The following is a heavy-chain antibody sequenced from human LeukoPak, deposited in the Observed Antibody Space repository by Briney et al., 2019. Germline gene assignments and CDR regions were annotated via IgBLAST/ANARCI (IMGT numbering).Heavy chain of an antibody. D-gene: IGHD3-3*01. Sequence: GSLILSCAASGFTFSSYAMHWVRQAPGKGLEWVAVIWYDGSNKYYADSVKGRFTISRDNSKNTLYLQMNSLRAEDTAVYYCARVTGPYYDFWSGYYSYWGQGTLVTVSS. J-gene: IGHJ4*02. CDR1: GFTFSSYA. V-gene: IGHV3-33*08. CDR2: IWYDGSNK. CDR3: ARVTGPYYDFWSGYYSY.